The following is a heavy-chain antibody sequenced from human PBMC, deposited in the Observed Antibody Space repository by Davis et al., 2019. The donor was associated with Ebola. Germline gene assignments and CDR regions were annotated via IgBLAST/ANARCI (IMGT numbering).Heavy chain of an antibody. Sequence: SETLSLTCAVYGGSFSDYYGSWIRQPPGKGLEWIGETSQSGSTSYNPSLGSRVTLSVDTSKNQFSLSLSSVTAADTAVYYCARWNYDFWSGAFDPWGQGTLVTVSS. D-gene: IGHD3-3*01. CDR2: TSQSGST. CDR1: GGSFSDYY. V-gene: IGHV4-34*01. J-gene: IGHJ5*02. CDR3: ARWNYDFWSGAFDP.